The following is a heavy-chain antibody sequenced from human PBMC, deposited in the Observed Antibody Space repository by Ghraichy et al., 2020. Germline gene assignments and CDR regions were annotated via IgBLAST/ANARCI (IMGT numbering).Heavy chain of an antibody. CDR2: IWSDGSNE. CDR3: AKNPRWGGVFEN. Sequence: GGSLRLSCAASGFIFSNFGMQWVRQAPGKGLEWVALIWSDGSNEFYADSVKGRFTVSRDNSKNTLYLQMNSLRAEDTAVYFCAKNPRWGGVFENWGQGTLVTVSS. J-gene: IGHJ4*02. V-gene: IGHV3-33*06. CDR1: GFIFSNFG. D-gene: IGHD3-16*01.